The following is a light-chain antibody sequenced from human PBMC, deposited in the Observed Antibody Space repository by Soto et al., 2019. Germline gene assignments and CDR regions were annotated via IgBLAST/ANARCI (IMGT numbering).Light chain of an antibody. CDR1: SSNIGAGSD. CDR3: QSHDSSMNSWV. Sequence: QSVLTQPPSVSGAPGQSVTISCTGSSSNIGAGSDVHWYQHLPGTAPKLLIYGNNKRPSGVPDRFSGSKSGTSASLAITGRQADDEADYYCQSHDSSMNSWVFGGGTKVTVL. CDR2: GNN. V-gene: IGLV1-40*01. J-gene: IGLJ3*02.